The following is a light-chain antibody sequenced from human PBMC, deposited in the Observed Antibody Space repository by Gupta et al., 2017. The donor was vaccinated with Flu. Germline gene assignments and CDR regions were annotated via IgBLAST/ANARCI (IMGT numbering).Light chain of an antibody. CDR1: NIGSKS. J-gene: IGLJ3*02. Sequence: SYVLPQPPPVSVAPGQTASITCGGNNIGSKSVHWYQQKPGQAPVLVVYDDSDRPSGIPERFSGSNSWNTATLTISRVEAGDEADYYCQLWDSSGTQGVFGGGTKLTVL. CDR3: QLWDSSGTQGV. CDR2: DDS. V-gene: IGLV3-21*02.